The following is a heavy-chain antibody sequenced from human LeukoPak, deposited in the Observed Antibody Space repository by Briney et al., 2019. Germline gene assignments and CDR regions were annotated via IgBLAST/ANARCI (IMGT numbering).Heavy chain of an antibody. V-gene: IGHV3-23*01. CDR3: ARADSSGYPFDY. D-gene: IGHD3-22*01. Sequence: GGSLRLSCAASGFTFRSHDMSWVRQAPGKGLEWVSTITPGGGTYYADSVKGRFTISRDNSKNTLYLQMNSLRAEDTAVYYCARADSSGYPFDYWGQGTLVTVSS. CDR1: GFTFRSHD. J-gene: IGHJ4*02. CDR2: ITPGGGT.